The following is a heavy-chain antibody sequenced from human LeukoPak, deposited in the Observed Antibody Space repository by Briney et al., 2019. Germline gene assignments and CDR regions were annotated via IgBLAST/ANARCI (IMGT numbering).Heavy chain of an antibody. CDR2: INHSGST. CDR3: ARGHYDFWSGPRGNWFDP. Sequence: SETLSLTCAVYGGSFSGYYWSWIRQPPGKGLEWIGEINHSGSTNYNPSLKSRVTISVDTSKNQFSLKLSSVTAADTAVYYCARGHYDFWSGPRGNWFDPWGQGTLVTVSS. J-gene: IGHJ5*02. V-gene: IGHV4-34*01. D-gene: IGHD3-3*01. CDR1: GGSFSGYY.